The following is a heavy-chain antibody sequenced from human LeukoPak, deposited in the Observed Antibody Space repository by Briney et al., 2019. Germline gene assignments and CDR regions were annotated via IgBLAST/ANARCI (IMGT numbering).Heavy chain of an antibody. D-gene: IGHD1-14*01. CDR2: IWYDGSQK. CDR1: GFTFSSYG. J-gene: IGHJ5*02. V-gene: IGHV3-33*01. CDR3: TRLYKGGWYVP. Sequence: GRSLRLSCGASGFTFSSYGMHWVRQAPGKGLEWVAVIWYDGSQKYYADSVKGRFTISRDNSKNVLYLQMNSLRVEDTAMYYCTRLYKGGWYVPWGQGTLVTVSS.